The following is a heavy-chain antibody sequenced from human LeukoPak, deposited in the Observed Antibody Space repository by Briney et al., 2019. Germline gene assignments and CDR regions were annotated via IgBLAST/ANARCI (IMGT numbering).Heavy chain of an antibody. V-gene: IGHV1-2*02. CDR1: GYTFTGYY. D-gene: IGHD1-26*01. Sequence: ASVKVSCKASGYTFTGYYMHWVRQAPGQGLEWMGWINPNSGGTNYGQKFQGRVTMTRDTSISTAYMELSSLTSDDTAVYYCARDQLGGTTSGDYWGQGTLVTVSS. CDR2: INPNSGGT. J-gene: IGHJ4*02. CDR3: ARDQLGGTTSGDY.